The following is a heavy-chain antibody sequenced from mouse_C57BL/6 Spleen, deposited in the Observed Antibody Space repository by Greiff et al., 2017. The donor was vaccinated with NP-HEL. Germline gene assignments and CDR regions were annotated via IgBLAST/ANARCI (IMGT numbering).Heavy chain of an antibody. CDR2: IYPRSGNT. D-gene: IGHD2-5*01. CDR3: LPYYSNYAGYFDV. J-gene: IGHJ1*03. CDR1: GYTFTSYG. V-gene: IGHV1-81*01. Sequence: QVQLQQSGAELARPGASVKLSCKASGYTFTSYGISWVKQRTGQGLEWIGEIYPRSGNTYYNEKFKGKATLTADKSSSTAYMELRSLTSEDSAVYFCLPYYSNYAGYFDVWGTGTTVTVSS.